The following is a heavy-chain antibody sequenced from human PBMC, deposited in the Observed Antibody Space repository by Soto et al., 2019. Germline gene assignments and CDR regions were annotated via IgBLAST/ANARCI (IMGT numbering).Heavy chain of an antibody. D-gene: IGHD6-19*01. CDR2: IYYSGST. Sequence: SETLSLTCSVSGGSINGSSYFWGWVRQPPGKGLEWIGSIYYSGSTYYNPSLRSRVTISVDTSKNQFSLKLSSVTAADTAVFYCARHYSSGSRNWFDPWGQGTLVTVSS. V-gene: IGHV4-39*01. CDR1: GGSINGSSYF. J-gene: IGHJ5*02. CDR3: ARHYSSGSRNWFDP.